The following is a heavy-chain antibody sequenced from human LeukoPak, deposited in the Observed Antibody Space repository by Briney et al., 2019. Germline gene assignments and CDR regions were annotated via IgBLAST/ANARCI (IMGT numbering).Heavy chain of an antibody. J-gene: IGHJ4*02. V-gene: IGHV3-23*01. CDR1: GFTFSSYA. CDR3: AKGRTGYIPDF. CDR2: ISGSGGTT. Sequence: GGSLRLSCAASGFTFSSYAMCWVRQAPGKGLEWVSAISGSGGTTYYAGSVKGRFTISRDNSKNTLYLQMNSLRAEDTALYYCAKGRTGYIPDFWGQGTLVTVAS. D-gene: IGHD6-13*01.